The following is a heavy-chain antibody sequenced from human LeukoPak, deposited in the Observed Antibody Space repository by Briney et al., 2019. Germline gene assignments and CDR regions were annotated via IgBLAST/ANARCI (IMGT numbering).Heavy chain of an antibody. Sequence: GGSLRLSCAASGFNFDDYAMNWVRQAPGKGLEWVSLITFDGDYTYYADSVKGRFTISRDNSEGSLYLQMNSLRVEDTALYYCTKGGGSGTKEVIDYWGQGTLVTVSS. J-gene: IGHJ4*02. CDR2: ITFDGDYT. CDR1: GFNFDDYA. CDR3: TKGGGSGTKEVIDY. V-gene: IGHV3-43D*03. D-gene: IGHD3-10*01.